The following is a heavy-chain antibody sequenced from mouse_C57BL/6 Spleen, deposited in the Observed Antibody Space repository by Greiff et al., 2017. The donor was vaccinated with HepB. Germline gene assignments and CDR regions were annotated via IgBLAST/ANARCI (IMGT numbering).Heavy chain of an antibody. J-gene: IGHJ1*03. CDR1: GYTFTSYW. V-gene: IGHV1-55*01. Sequence: QVQLKQPGAELVKPGASVKMSCKASGYTFTSYWITWVKQRPGQGLEWIGDIYPGSGSTNYNEKFKSKATLTVDTSSSTAYMQLSSLTSEDSAVYYCARWNDGYYDWYFDVWGTGTTVTVSS. CDR2: IYPGSGST. D-gene: IGHD2-3*01. CDR3: ARWNDGYYDWYFDV.